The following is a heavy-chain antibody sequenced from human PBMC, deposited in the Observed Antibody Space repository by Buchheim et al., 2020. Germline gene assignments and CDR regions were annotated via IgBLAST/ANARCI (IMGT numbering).Heavy chain of an antibody. V-gene: IGHV3-74*01. Sequence: EVHLVESGGDLVQPGGSLRLSCAASVFTFSSYWMHWVRQAPGKGLVWVSRINIDGSSTNYADSVNGRFTVSIDNAKNTFYLQMNSLRDEDTAVYYCATTNWLDPWGQGTL. J-gene: IGHJ5*02. CDR1: VFTFSSYW. CDR2: INIDGSST. CDR3: ATTNWLDP.